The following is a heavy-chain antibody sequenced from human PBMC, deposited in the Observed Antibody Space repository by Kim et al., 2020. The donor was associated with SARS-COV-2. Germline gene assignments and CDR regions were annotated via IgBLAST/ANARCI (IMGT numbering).Heavy chain of an antibody. Sequence: GGSLRLSCAASGISVSNNYMSWVRQAPGKGLEWVSVIHSGAGTYYADSVKGRLTISRDNSKNTVYLDMKSLRAEDTAVYYCARAGATGPFDYWGQGTLVTVSS. V-gene: IGHV3-53*01. CDR2: IHSGAGT. CDR1: GISVSNNY. J-gene: IGHJ4*02. D-gene: IGHD1-26*01. CDR3: ARAGATGPFDY.